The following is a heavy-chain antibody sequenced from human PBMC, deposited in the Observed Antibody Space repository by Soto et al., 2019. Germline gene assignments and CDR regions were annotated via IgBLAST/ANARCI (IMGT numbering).Heavy chain of an antibody. Sequence: GGSLRLSCAASGFTFSSYAMSWVRQAPGKGLEWVSAISGSGGSTYYADSVKGRFTISRDNSKNTLYLQMNSLRAEDTAVYYCAKPYREGYCSSTSCYGRGWYYYYYYMDVWGKGTTVTVSS. CDR1: GFTFSSYA. CDR2: ISGSGGST. D-gene: IGHD2-2*01. V-gene: IGHV3-23*01. CDR3: AKPYREGYCSSTSCYGRGWYYYYYYMDV. J-gene: IGHJ6*03.